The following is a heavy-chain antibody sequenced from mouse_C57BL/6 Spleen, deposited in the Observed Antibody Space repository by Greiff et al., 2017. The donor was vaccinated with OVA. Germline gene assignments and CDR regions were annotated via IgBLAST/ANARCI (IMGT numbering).Heavy chain of an antibody. CDR1: GYTFTSYW. D-gene: IGHD1-3*01. CDR2: IYPGSGST. J-gene: IGHJ2*01. V-gene: IGHV1-55*01. Sequence: QVQLQQPGAELVKPGASVKMSCKASGYTFTSYWITWVTQRPGQGLEWIGDIYPGSGSTNYNEKFKGKATLTVDTSSSTAYMQLSSLTSEDSAVYDCASERILYNSYVDYWGQGTTLTVSS. CDR3: ASERILYNSYVDY.